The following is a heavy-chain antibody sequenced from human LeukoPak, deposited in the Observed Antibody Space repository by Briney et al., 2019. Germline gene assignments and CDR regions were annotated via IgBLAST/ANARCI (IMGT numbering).Heavy chain of an antibody. D-gene: IGHD3-22*01. CDR1: GYTFTSYG. CDR2: ISTYNGNT. CDR3: ARGATYYYDSSGYYFDY. Sequence: ASVKVSCKASGYTFTSYGISWVRQAPGQGLEWMGWISTYNGNTNYAQKLQGRVTMTTDTSTSTAYMELRSLRSDDTAVYYCARGATYYYDSSGYYFDYWGQGTLVTVSS. V-gene: IGHV1-18*01. J-gene: IGHJ4*02.